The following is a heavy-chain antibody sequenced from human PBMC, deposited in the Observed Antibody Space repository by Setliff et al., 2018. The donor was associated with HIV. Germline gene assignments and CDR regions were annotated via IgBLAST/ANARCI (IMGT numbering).Heavy chain of an antibody. V-gene: IGHV4-34*01. CDR1: GRSFSGYY. Sequence: PSETLSLTCAVYGRSFSGYYWNWIRQSPGKGLEWIGEINHSGGTNYNPSLKSRVTMSIDTSKNQFSLNVSSVTAADTAVYYCARRIDNSGSFPDKNWFDTWGRGSLVTVSS. CDR2: INHSGGT. D-gene: IGHD3-10*01. J-gene: IGHJ5*02. CDR3: ARRIDNSGSFPDKNWFDT.